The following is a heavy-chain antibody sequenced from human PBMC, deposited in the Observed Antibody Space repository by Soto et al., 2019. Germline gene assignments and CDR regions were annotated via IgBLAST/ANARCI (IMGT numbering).Heavy chain of an antibody. CDR1: GGSISSTFYY. Sequence: SETLSLTCTVSGGSISSTFYYWVWIRQPPGKGLEWIGSIYYSGSTYYNPSLKSRVTISVDTSKNQFSLKLSSVTAADTAVYYCARQGYYCSGSSPYYYYYGMDVWGQGTTVTVSS. CDR2: IYYSGST. CDR3: ARQGYYCSGSSPYYYYYGMDV. J-gene: IGHJ6*02. V-gene: IGHV4-39*01. D-gene: IGHD3-10*01.